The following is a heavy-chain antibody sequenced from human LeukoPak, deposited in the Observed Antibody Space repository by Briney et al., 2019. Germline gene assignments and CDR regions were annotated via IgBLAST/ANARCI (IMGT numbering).Heavy chain of an antibody. CDR2: IYYSGST. CDR1: GGSISSSSYY. CDR3: ASPPPYSSLWP. V-gene: IGHV4-39*07. Sequence: PSETLSLTCTVSGGSISSSSYYWGWIRQPPGKGLEWIGSIYYSGSTYYNPSLKRRVTISVDTSKNQFSLKLSSVTAADTAVYYCASPPPYSSLWPWGQGTLVTVSS. J-gene: IGHJ5*02. D-gene: IGHD6-19*01.